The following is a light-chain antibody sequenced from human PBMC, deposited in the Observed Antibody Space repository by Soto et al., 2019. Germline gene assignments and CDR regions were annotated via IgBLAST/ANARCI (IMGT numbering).Light chain of an antibody. J-gene: IGKJ1*01. V-gene: IGKV3-11*01. CDR3: QQRSNWTQT. CDR1: QSILRN. CDR2: DAS. Sequence: EIVVTQSPGTLSLSPGERATLSCRPTQSILRNLAWYQQKPGQAPRLLIHDASNRETGIPARFSGSGSGTEFTLTISSLEPEDFAVYYCQQRSNWTQTFGQGTQVDIK.